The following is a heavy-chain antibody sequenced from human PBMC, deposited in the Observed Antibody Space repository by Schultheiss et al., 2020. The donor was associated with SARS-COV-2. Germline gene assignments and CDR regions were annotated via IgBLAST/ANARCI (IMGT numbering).Heavy chain of an antibody. J-gene: IGHJ5*02. CDR3: ARVRSLPAAIGWFDP. D-gene: IGHD2-2*01. Sequence: GESLKISCKGSGYSFTSYWIGWVRQMPGKGLEWMGRIDPSDSYTNYSPSFQGHVTISADKSISTAYLQWSSLKASDTAMYYCARVRSLPAAIGWFDPWGQGTLVTVFS. V-gene: IGHV5-10-1*01. CDR1: GYSFTSYW. CDR2: IDPSDSYT.